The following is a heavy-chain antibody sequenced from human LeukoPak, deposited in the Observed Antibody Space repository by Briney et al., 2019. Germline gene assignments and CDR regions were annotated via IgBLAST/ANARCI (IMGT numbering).Heavy chain of an antibody. V-gene: IGHV4-34*01. D-gene: IGHD3-22*01. J-gene: IGHJ4*02. CDR3: ARQTYYYDSSGYYHDLYYFDY. CDR2: INHSGST. CDR1: GGSFSAYY. Sequence: NASETLSLTCAVYGGSFSAYYWTWIRQPPGKGLEWIGEINHSGSTYYNPSLKSRVTISVDTSKNQFALKLRSVTAADTAVYYCARQTYYYDSSGYYHDLYYFDYWGQGTLVTVSS.